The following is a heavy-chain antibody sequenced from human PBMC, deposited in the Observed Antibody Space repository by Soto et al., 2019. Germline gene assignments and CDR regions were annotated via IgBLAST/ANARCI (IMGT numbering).Heavy chain of an antibody. J-gene: IGHJ2*01. V-gene: IGHV3-49*03. D-gene: IGHD2-2*01. CDR2: IRSKAYGGTT. CDR1: GFTFCDYS. Sequence: GGSLRLSFTASGFTFCDYSMSWFRQAPGKGLEWLGFIRSKAYGGTTEYAAYVKGRFTISRDDSKSIAYLQMNSLKTEDTAVYYCTRVQDIVVVRAASGYFDLWGRGTLVTVSS. CDR3: TRVQDIVVVRAASGYFDL.